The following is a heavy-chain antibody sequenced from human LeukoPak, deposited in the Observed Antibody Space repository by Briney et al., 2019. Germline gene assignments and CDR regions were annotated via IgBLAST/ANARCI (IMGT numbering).Heavy chain of an antibody. Sequence: SGTLSLTCTVSGGSMSGYFWSWIRQPPGKGRESIGYIYYSGSTNYNPSLKSRVTISVDTSKNQFSLKLSSVTAADTAVYYCARSITSSWYGDFQHWGQGTLVTVSS. J-gene: IGHJ1*01. CDR2: IYYSGST. V-gene: IGHV4-59*01. D-gene: IGHD6-13*01. CDR1: GGSMSGYF. CDR3: ARSITSSWYGDFQH.